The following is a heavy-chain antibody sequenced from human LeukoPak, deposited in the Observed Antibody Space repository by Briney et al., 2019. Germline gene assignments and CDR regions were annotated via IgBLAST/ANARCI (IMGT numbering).Heavy chain of an antibody. D-gene: IGHD2-15*01. CDR2: ISYDGSNT. Sequence: PGRSLRLSCAASGFTFSSYAMHWVRQAPGKRLEWAAVISYDGSNTYYADSVKGRFTISRDNSKNTLYLQMNSLRAEDTAVYYCATDYCSGGSGLSRQYYYYGMDVWGQGTTVTVSS. J-gene: IGHJ6*02. V-gene: IGHV3-30*04. CDR1: GFTFSSYA. CDR3: ATDYCSGGSGLSRQYYYYGMDV.